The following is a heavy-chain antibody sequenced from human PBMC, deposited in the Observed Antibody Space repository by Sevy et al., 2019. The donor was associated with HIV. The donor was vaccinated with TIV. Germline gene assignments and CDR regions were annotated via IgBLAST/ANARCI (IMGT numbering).Heavy chain of an antibody. CDR1: GDTFSTYD. CDR2: MSPKSGST. CDR3: ASGGRGDVWSSGYYDYAMDF. Sequence: ASVKVSCKASGDTFSTYDINWVRQAPGQGLEWMGWMSPKSGSTGFAQKFQGRLTMTRDTSINTAYMELSSLRSEDTAAYHCASGGRGDVWSSGYYDYAMDFWGLGTTVTVSS. D-gene: IGHD3-16*01. J-gene: IGHJ6*02. V-gene: IGHV1-8*02.